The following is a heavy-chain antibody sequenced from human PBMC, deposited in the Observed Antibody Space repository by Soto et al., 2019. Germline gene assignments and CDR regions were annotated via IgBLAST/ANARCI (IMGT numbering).Heavy chain of an antibody. CDR3: ARVQSITIFGVVIISRSKNGMDV. CDR1: CDSISKTNW. CDR2: IHQSGST. D-gene: IGHD3-3*01. V-gene: IGHV4-4*02. J-gene: IGHJ6*02. Sequence: SETLSLTCTVSCDSISKTNWWSWVRQPPGKGLEWIGEIHQSGSTNYSPSLKGRVTISVDNSKNQFSLKLRSVSAADTAVYYCARVQSITIFGVVIISRSKNGMDVWGQGTTVTVSS.